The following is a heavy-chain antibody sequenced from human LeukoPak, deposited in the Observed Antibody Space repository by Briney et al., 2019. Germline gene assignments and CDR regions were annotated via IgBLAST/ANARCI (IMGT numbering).Heavy chain of an antibody. D-gene: IGHD2-2*01. CDR1: GGTFSSCA. Sequence: GASVKVSCKASGGTFSSCAISWVRQAPGQGLEWMGGIIPIFGTANYAQKFQGRVTITADKSTSTAYMELGSLRSEDTAVYYCARDREGYCSSTSCYPSNWFDPWGQGTLVTVSS. CDR2: IIPIFGTA. V-gene: IGHV1-69*06. J-gene: IGHJ5*02. CDR3: ARDREGYCSSTSCYPSNWFDP.